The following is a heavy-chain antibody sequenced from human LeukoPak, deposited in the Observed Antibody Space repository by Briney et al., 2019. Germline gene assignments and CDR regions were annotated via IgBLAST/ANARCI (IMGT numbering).Heavy chain of an antibody. CDR3: AKDNDGDYDILTGGP. J-gene: IGHJ5*02. V-gene: IGHV3-23*01. CDR2: ISGSGGST. CDR1: GITLSNYG. D-gene: IGHD3-9*01. Sequence: GGSLTLSCAVSGITLSNYGMSWVRQAPGKGLEWVAGISGSGGSTNYADSVKGRFTISRDNPKNTLFLQMNSLRAEDTAVYYCAKDNDGDYDILTGGPWGQGTLVTVSS.